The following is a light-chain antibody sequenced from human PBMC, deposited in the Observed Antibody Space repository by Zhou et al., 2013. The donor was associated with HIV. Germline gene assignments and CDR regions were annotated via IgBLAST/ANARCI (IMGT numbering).Light chain of an antibody. V-gene: IGKV3-20*01. J-gene: IGKJ4*01. CDR3: QQYGSSPST. CDR1: QSITKRY. CDR2: GAS. Sequence: EVVLTQSPGTLSLSPGERATLSCRASQSITKRYLAWYQQKVGQAPRLLIYGASSRPSGIPDRFSGSGSGTDFTLTISRLEPEDFAVYYCQQYGSSPSTFGGGTKVEIK.